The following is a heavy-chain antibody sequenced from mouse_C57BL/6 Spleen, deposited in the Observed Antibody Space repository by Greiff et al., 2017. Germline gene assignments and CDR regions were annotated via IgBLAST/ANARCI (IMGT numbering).Heavy chain of an antibody. CDR1: GYTFTSYW. Sequence: QVQLQQPGAELVMPGASVKLSCKASGYTFTSYWMHWVKQRPGQGLEWIGEIDPSDSYTNYNQKFKGKSTLTVDKSSSTAYMQLSSLTSEDSAVXYCARWGYYGSHFDYWGQGTTLTGSS. D-gene: IGHD1-1*01. CDR3: ARWGYYGSHFDY. CDR2: IDPSDSYT. V-gene: IGHV1-69*01. J-gene: IGHJ2*01.